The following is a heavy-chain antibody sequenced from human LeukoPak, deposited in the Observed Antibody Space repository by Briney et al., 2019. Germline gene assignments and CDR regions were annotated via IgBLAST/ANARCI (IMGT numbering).Heavy chain of an antibody. Sequence: GESLKISCKGSGYNFTSYCIAWVRPVPGKGLEWMGIIYPGYSDTIYSPSFQGQVTISADKSISTAYLQWSSLYASDTAMYYCARTPGDGRWLQYFQHWGQGTLVTVSS. V-gene: IGHV5-51*01. CDR3: ARTPGDGRWLQYFQH. CDR2: IYPGYSDT. J-gene: IGHJ1*01. CDR1: GYNFTSYC. D-gene: IGHD5-24*01.